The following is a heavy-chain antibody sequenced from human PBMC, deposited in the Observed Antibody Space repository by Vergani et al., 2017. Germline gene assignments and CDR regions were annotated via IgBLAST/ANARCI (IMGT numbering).Heavy chain of an antibody. V-gene: IGHV5-10-1*01. CDR1: GYSFTSYW. J-gene: IGHJ6*02. CDR2: IDPSDSYT. D-gene: IGHD2-2*01. Sequence: EVQLVQSGAEVKKPGESLRISCKGSGYSFTSYWISWVRQMPGKGLEWMGRIDPSDSYTNYSPSFQGHVIISADKSISTAYLQWSSLKASDTANYYCARHNCSSTSCNDMDVWGQGTTVTVSS. CDR3: ARHNCSSTSCNDMDV.